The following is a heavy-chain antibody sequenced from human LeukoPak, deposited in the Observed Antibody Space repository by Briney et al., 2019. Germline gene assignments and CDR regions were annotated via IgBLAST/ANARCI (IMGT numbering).Heavy chain of an antibody. Sequence: SQTLSLTCTVSGGSISSGTYYWSWIRQHPGKGLEWIGYIYYSGSTYYNLSLKSRVTISVDTSKNQFSLKLSSVTAADTAVYYCAGTIFGVVYYYMDVWGKGTTVTVSS. V-gene: IGHV4-31*03. CDR1: GGSISSGTYY. J-gene: IGHJ6*03. CDR2: IYYSGST. CDR3: AGTIFGVVYYYMDV. D-gene: IGHD3-3*01.